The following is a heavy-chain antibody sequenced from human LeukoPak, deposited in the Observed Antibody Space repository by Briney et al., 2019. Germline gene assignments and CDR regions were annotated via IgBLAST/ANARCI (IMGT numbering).Heavy chain of an antibody. CDR3: AMSGYSGYDYYYYMDV. CDR2: IYYSGST. D-gene: IGHD5-12*01. CDR1: GGSISSSSYY. Sequence: PSETLSLTCTVSGGSISSSSYYWGWIRQPPGKGLEWIGSIYYSGSTYYNPSLKSRVTISVDTSKNQFSLKLSSVTAADTAVYYCAMSGYSGYDYYYYMDVWGKGTTVTVSS. V-gene: IGHV4-39*07. J-gene: IGHJ6*03.